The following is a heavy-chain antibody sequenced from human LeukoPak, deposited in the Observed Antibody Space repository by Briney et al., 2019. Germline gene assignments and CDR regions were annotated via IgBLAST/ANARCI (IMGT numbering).Heavy chain of an antibody. CDR3: AREQRYGSGSYYNWVYYYYMDV. D-gene: IGHD3-10*01. CDR1: GGSFSGYY. CDR2: INHSGST. Sequence: SETLSLNCAVYGGSFSGYYWSWLRQPPGKGLEWIGEINHSGSTNYNPSLKSRVTISVDTSKNQFSLKLSSGTAADTAVYYCAREQRYGSGSYYNWVYYYYMDVWGKGTTVTVSS. J-gene: IGHJ6*03. V-gene: IGHV4-34*01.